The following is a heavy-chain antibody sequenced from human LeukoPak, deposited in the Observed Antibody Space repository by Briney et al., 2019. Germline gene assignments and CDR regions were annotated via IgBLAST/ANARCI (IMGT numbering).Heavy chain of an antibody. CDR2: ISYDGSNK. Sequence: GGSLRLSCAASGFTFSSYAMHWVRQAPGKGLEWVAVISYDGSNKYYADSVKGRFTISRDNSKNTLYLQMNSLRAEDTAVYYCAREVTDYDFWGGHGSELDYWGQGTLVTVSS. CDR3: AREVTDYDFWGGHGSELDY. J-gene: IGHJ4*02. D-gene: IGHD3-3*01. CDR1: GFTFSSYA. V-gene: IGHV3-30-3*01.